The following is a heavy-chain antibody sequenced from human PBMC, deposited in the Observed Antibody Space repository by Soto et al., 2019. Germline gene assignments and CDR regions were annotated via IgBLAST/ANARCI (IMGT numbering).Heavy chain of an antibody. CDR1: GFTFSSYS. CDR2: ISSSGGST. Sequence: PGGSLRLSCAASGFTFSSYSMNWVRQAPGKGLEWVSAISSSGGSTYYADSVKGRFTISRDNSKNTLYLQMNSLRAEDTAVYYCAKVQVVVPAAKSDYFDYWGQGTLVTVSS. D-gene: IGHD2-2*01. CDR3: AKVQVVVPAAKSDYFDY. V-gene: IGHV3-23*01. J-gene: IGHJ4*02.